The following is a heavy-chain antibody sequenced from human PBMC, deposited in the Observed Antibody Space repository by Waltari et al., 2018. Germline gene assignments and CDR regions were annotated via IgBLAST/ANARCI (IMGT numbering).Heavy chain of an antibody. CDR2: IIPILGIA. D-gene: IGHD6-13*01. V-gene: IGHV1-69*08. Sequence: QVQLVQSGAEVKKPGSSVKVSCKASGGTFSSYTISWVRQAPGQGLEWMGRIIPILGIANYAQKFQGRVTITADKSTSTAYMELSSLRSEDTAVYYCARDPEEAGSDAFDIWGQGTMVTVSS. CDR3: ARDPEEAGSDAFDI. CDR1: GGTFSSYT. J-gene: IGHJ3*02.